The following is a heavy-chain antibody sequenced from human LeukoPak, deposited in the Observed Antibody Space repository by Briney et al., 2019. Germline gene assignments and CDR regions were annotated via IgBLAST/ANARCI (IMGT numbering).Heavy chain of an antibody. CDR2: ISDHNGNP. J-gene: IGHJ4*02. Sequence: ASVKVSCKSSGYIFSNYGISWARQAPGQGLEWMGWISDHNGNPNYAQKFEGRVTMTTGASTSTAYMELTSLTSDDTAVYYCARDSLLGAPYTDYWGQGTLVTVSS. D-gene: IGHD3-3*02. CDR3: ARDSLLGAPYTDY. V-gene: IGHV1-18*01. CDR1: GYIFSNYG.